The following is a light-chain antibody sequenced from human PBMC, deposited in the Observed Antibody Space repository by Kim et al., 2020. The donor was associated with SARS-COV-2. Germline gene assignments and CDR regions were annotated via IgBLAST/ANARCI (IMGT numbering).Light chain of an antibody. V-gene: IGKV3-11*01. CDR1: QSISSY. J-gene: IGKJ5*01. CDR2: QAS. CDR3: QQRGNWRIT. Sequence: SPGERATLSCRASQSISSYLAWYQQKPGQAPRLLIYQASNRATGIPARFSGSGSGTDFTLTISSLEPEDFAVYYCQQRGNWRITFGQGTRLEIK.